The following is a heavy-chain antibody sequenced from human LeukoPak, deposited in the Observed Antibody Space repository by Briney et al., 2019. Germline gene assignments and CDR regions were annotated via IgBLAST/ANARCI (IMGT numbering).Heavy chain of an antibody. CDR2: IGTVGDT. V-gene: IGHV3-13*01. J-gene: IGHJ3*01. CDR1: GLTFSSYD. D-gene: IGHD6-13*01. Sequence: GGSLRLSCTASGLTFSSYDMHWVRQVTGKGLEWVSAIGTVGDTHYQGSVKGRFTISRENAKNSVYLQMNNLRAGNTAVYYCSTGGAPAGHAYHVWGQGTMVTVSS. CDR3: STGGAPAGHAYHV.